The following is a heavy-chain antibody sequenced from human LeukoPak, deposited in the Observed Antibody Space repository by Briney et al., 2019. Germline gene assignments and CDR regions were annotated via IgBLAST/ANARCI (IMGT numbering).Heavy chain of an antibody. CDR2: ISAYNGNT. D-gene: IGHD6-19*01. J-gene: IGHJ4*02. Sequence: ASLKVSCKASGYTFTSYGISWVRQAPGQGLEWMGWISAYNGNTNYAQKLQGRVTMTTDTSTSTAYMELRSLRSDDTAVYYCASGIAVAGAFDYWGQGTLVTVSS. CDR1: GYTFTSYG. V-gene: IGHV1-18*01. CDR3: ASGIAVAGAFDY.